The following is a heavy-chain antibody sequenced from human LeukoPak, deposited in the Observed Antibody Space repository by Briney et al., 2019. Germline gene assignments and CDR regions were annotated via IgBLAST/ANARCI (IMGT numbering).Heavy chain of an antibody. CDR2: IYSGGSST. D-gene: IGHD3-3*01. Sequence: GGSLRLSCAASGFTVSTNYMSWVRQAPGRGLEWVSVIYSGGSSTYYADAVKGRFTISRDNSKNTLYLQMNSLRAEDTAVYYCARVIGGGFLESRLDYYYMDVWGKGTTVTVSS. V-gene: IGHV3-66*01. J-gene: IGHJ6*03. CDR3: ARVIGGGFLESRLDYYYMDV. CDR1: GFTVSTNY.